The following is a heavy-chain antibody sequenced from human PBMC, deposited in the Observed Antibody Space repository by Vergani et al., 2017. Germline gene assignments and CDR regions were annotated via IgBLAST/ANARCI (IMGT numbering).Heavy chain of an antibody. J-gene: IGHJ3*02. Sequence: EVQLVESGGGLVQPGGSLRLSCSASGFTFSSYAMHWVRQAPGKGLEWVSGISWNSGSICYADSVKGRFTISRDNAKNSLYLQMNSLRAEDTALYYCAKGYCGGDCSYDAFDIWGQGTMVTVSS. CDR1: GFTFSSYA. D-gene: IGHD2-21*02. V-gene: IGHV3-9*01. CDR2: ISWNSGSI. CDR3: AKGYCGGDCSYDAFDI.